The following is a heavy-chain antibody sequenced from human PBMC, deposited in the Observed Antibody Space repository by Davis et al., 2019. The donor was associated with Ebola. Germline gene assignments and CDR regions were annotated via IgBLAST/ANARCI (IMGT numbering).Heavy chain of an antibody. Sequence: AASVKVSCKASGYTFTDYYIHWVRQAPGQGLEWMGIINPSGGSTTYAQKFQGRVTMTRDTSTGTVYMELNSLRSEDTALYYCARGRGHHESSGGDYWGQGTLVTVSS. J-gene: IGHJ4*02. CDR1: GYTFTDYY. D-gene: IGHD3-22*01. CDR3: ARGRGHHESSGGDY. CDR2: INPSGGST. V-gene: IGHV1-46*01.